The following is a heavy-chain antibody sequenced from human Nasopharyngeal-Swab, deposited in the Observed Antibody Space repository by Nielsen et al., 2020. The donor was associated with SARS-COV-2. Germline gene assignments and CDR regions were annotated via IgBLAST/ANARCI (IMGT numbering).Heavy chain of an antibody. J-gene: IGHJ6*02. D-gene: IGHD6-6*01. Sequence: SVTVSCQSSGGTFSSYAISWVRQAPGQGLEWMGGIIPIFGTANYAQKFQGRVTITADESTSTAYMELSSLRSEDTAVYYCARVRGRSSSFQGGMDVWGQGTTVTVSS. CDR3: ARVRGRSSSFQGGMDV. CDR1: GGTFSSYA. CDR2: IIPIFGTA. V-gene: IGHV1-69*13.